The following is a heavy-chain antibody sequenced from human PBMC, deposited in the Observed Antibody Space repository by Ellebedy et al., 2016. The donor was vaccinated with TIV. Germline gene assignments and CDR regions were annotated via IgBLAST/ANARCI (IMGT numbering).Heavy chain of an antibody. D-gene: IGHD3-9*01. CDR1: GYTLSELS. V-gene: IGHV1-24*01. J-gene: IGHJ4*02. CDR3: ATDLSAADWGGY. CDR2: LGPGDAEA. Sequence: AASVKVSCKISGYTLSELSTHWVRQAPGKGLEWMGGLGPGDAEAVYAQKFQGRVTMTEDTSRGTAFMELSSLRSEDTAVYYCATDLSAADWGGYWGQGTLVTVSS.